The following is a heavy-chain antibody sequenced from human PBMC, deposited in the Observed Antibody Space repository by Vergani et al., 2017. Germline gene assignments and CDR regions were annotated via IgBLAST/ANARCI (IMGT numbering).Heavy chain of an antibody. CDR2: IYYSGST. V-gene: IGHV4-39*07. CDR3: ALLVVVPAAGFGFDY. D-gene: IGHD2-2*01. CDR1: GGSISSSSYY. Sequence: QLQLQESGPGLVKPSETLSLTCTVSGGSISSSSYYWGWIRQPPGKGLEWIGSIYYSGSTYYNPSLKSRVTISVDTSKNQFSLKLSSVTAADTAVYYCALLVVVPAAGFGFDYWGQGTLVTVSS. J-gene: IGHJ4*02.